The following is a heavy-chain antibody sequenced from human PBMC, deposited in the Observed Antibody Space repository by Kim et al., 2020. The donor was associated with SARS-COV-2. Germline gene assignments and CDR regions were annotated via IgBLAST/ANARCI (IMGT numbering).Heavy chain of an antibody. Sequence: GGSLRLSCAASGFTFSSYGMHWVRQAPGKGLEWVAVISYDGSNKYYADSVKGRFTISRDNSKNTLYLQMNSLTAEDTAVYYCARDGRLVTTFGGFFDYWGQGTLVTVSS. D-gene: IGHD3-16*01. CDR2: ISYDGSNK. J-gene: IGHJ4*02. V-gene: IGHV3-33*05. CDR1: GFTFSSYG. CDR3: ARDGRLVTTFGGFFDY.